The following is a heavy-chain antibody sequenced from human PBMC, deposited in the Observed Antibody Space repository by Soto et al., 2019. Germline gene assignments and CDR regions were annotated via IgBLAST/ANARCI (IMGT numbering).Heavy chain of an antibody. D-gene: IGHD3-22*01. J-gene: IGHJ3*02. V-gene: IGHV1-24*01. CDR1: RYTLTELS. Sequence: ASVKVSCKVSRYTLTELSMHWVRQAPGKGLEWMGGFDPEDGETIYAQKFQGRVTMTEDTSTDTAYMELSSLRSEDTAVYYCATDYYDSSGYYSRDRAFDIWGQGTMVTVSS. CDR3: ATDYYDSSGYYSRDRAFDI. CDR2: FDPEDGET.